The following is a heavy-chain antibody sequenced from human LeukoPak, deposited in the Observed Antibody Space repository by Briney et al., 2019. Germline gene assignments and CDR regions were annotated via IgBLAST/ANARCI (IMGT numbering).Heavy chain of an antibody. CDR2: IYNSGST. Sequence: PSETLSLTCTVSGGSISSYYWSWIRQPPGKGLGWIGYIYNSGSTNYNPSLKSRVTISLDTSKNQFSLKLSSVTAADTAVYFCARANRYAGGDRHFDYWGQGTLITVSS. V-gene: IGHV4-4*09. J-gene: IGHJ4*02. CDR1: GGSISSYY. CDR3: ARANRYAGGDRHFDY. D-gene: IGHD1-14*01.